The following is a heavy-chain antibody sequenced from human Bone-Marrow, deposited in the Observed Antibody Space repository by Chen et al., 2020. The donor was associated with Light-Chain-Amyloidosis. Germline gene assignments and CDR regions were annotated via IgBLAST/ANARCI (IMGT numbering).Heavy chain of an antibody. D-gene: IGHD3-9*01. CDR3: AAAPAARLRYFDCLWRFGS. CDR1: GFTCSSYA. Sequence: VEAGGGVVQPGRSLRPSCAASGFTCSSYAMHWAGQAPGKRLEWVAVISYDGSKKYYADSVKGRFNISRDKSKTTLYLQMNSLRAEATAVYYCAAAPAARLRYFDCLWRFGSWGHGPLVTVSS. CDR2: ISYDGSKK. J-gene: IGHJ5*01. V-gene: IGHV3-30-3*01.